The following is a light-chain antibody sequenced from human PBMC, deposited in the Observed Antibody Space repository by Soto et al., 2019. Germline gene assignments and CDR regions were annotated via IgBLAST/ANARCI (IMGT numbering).Light chain of an antibody. J-gene: IGKJ5*01. CDR1: HSVTRY. Sequence: EIVLTQSPGTLSFSPGERGTLSCRASHSVTRYVGWYKQKPGQAPRLLSYSSSSRAAGVSDRFSGSGSGTEFSLTISRLEPEDFEMYYCQQHGTSPITFGQGTRLEIK. V-gene: IGKV3-20*01. CDR2: SSS. CDR3: QQHGTSPIT.